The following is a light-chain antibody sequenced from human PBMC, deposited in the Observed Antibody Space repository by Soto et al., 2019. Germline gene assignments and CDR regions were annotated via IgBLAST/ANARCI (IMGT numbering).Light chain of an antibody. CDR2: GAS. CDR3: QQNNYWPS. V-gene: IGKV3-15*01. CDR1: QSVGSN. Sequence: EIVMTQSPATLSVSPGERATLSCRASQSVGSNLAWFQQKPGQAPRLLVYGASTRATGVPGRFSGSGSGTEFTLTITSLQSEDFAVYYWQQNNYWPSFGQGTQLEIK. J-gene: IGKJ2*01.